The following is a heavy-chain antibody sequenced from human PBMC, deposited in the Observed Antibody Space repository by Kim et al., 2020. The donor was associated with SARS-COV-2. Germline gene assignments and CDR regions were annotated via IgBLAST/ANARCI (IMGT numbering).Heavy chain of an antibody. CDR3: AKDQNLYYYDSSGLGAFDI. V-gene: IGHV3-33*06. J-gene: IGHJ3*02. CDR2: IWYDGSNK. D-gene: IGHD3-22*01. CDR1: GFTFSSYA. Sequence: GGSLRLSCAASGFTFSSYAMHWVRQAPGKGLEWVAVIWYDGSNKYYADSVKGRFTISRDNSKNTLYLQMNSLRAEDTAVYYCAKDQNLYYYDSSGLGAFDIWGQGTMVTVSS.